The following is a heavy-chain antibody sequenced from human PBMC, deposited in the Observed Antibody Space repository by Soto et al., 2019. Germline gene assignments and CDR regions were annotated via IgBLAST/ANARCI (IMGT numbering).Heavy chain of an antibody. D-gene: IGHD2-2*01. Sequence: GGSLRLSCAASGFTVSSNYMSWVRQAPGKGLEWVSVIYSGGSTYYADSVKGRFTISRDNSKNTLYLQMNSLRAEDTAVYYCARVVGLGYCSSTSCYSRHFDYWGQGTLVTV. V-gene: IGHV3-53*01. CDR1: GFTVSSNY. J-gene: IGHJ4*02. CDR2: IYSGGST. CDR3: ARVVGLGYCSSTSCYSRHFDY.